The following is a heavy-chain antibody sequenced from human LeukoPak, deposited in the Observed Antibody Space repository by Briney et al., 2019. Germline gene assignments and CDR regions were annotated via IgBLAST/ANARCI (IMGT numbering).Heavy chain of an antibody. CDR1: GSSFTSYW. Sequence: GASLKISCKGGGSSFTSYWIGGVRPIAGKGVEWMWIIYPGDSDTSYRPFFQGQVTIAADTCIRPAYLQWSSLKASDTAMYYCARLVGGIAAAGHYFDYWGQGTLVTVSS. J-gene: IGHJ4*02. CDR2: IYPGDSDT. CDR3: ARLVGGIAAAGHYFDY. V-gene: IGHV5-51*01. D-gene: IGHD6-13*01.